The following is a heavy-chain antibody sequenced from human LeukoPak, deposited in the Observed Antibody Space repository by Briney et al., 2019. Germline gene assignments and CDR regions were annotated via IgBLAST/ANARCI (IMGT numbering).Heavy chain of an antibody. CDR2: ISYDGSNK. Sequence: GGSLRLSCAASGFTFSSYAMHWVRQAPGKGLEWVAVISYDGSNKYYADSVKGRFTISRDNAKNSLYLQMNSLRAEDTAVYYCARVGGSSWSDAFDIWGQGTMVTVSS. V-gene: IGHV3-30-3*01. D-gene: IGHD6-13*01. CDR1: GFTFSSYA. J-gene: IGHJ3*02. CDR3: ARVGGSSWSDAFDI.